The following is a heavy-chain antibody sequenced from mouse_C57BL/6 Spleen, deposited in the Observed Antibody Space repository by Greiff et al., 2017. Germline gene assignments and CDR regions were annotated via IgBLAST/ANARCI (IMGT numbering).Heavy chain of an antibody. J-gene: IGHJ4*01. CDR1: GYTFTDYN. Sequence: EVQRVESGPELVKPGASVKIPCKASGYTFTDYNMDWVKQSHGKSLEWIGDINPNNGGTIYNQKFKGKATLTVDKSSSTAYMELRSLTSEDTAVYYCARVGYSKGYAMDYWGQGTSVTVSS. CDR2: INPNNGGT. CDR3: ARVGYSKGYAMDY. V-gene: IGHV1-18*01. D-gene: IGHD2-5*01.